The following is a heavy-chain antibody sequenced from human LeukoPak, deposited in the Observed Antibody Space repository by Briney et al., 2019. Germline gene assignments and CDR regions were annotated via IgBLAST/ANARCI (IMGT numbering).Heavy chain of an antibody. D-gene: IGHD3-16*02. CDR2: IHYSGRT. CDR3: ARWGSYRADY. V-gene: IGHV4-39*01. J-gene: IGHJ4*02. CDR1: GGSISSGTYY. Sequence: SQTLSLTCTVSGGSISSGTYYWGCIRPSPGNGLEWIASIHYSGRTNYNPSLKSRVTISVDTSKNQFSLKLSSVTAADTAVYYCARWGSYRADYWGQGSLVTVSS.